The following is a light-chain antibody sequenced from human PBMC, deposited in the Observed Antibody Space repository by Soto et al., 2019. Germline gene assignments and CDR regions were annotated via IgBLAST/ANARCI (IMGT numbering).Light chain of an antibody. CDR1: SSYVGGYNS. Sequence: QSVLTQPPSASGSPGQSVTISCAGTSSYVGGYNSVSWYQQHPGKAPKLMIHEVNKRPSGVPDRFSGSKSGNTASLTVSGPQAEDEADYYCSSYADSNNLVFGGGTKVTVL. CDR2: EVN. V-gene: IGLV2-8*01. CDR3: SSYADSNNLV. J-gene: IGLJ3*02.